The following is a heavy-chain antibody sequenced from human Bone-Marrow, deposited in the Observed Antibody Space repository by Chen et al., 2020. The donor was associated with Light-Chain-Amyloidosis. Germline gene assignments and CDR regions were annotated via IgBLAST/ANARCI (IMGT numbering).Heavy chain of an antibody. V-gene: IGHV3-30*04. CDR3: ARDSQRGFGELFGY. J-gene: IGHJ4*02. CDR2: ISYDGINK. Sequence: QVQLVESGGGVVQPGRSLRLSCAASGFTFSSYAMHWVRQAPGKGLEWVAVISYDGINKYYADSVKGRFTISRDSSKTTLYLQMNSLRAEDTAGYYCARDSQRGFGELFGYWGQGTLVTVSS. D-gene: IGHD3-10*01. CDR1: GFTFSSYA.